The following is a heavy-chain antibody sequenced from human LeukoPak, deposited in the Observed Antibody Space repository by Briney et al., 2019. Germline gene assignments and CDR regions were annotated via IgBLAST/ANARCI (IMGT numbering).Heavy chain of an antibody. CDR3: ARVWTSSWPYYFDY. V-gene: IGHV1-18*01. Sequence: ASVKVSCEASGYTFTSYGISWVRQAPGQGLEWMGWISAYNGNTNYAQKLQGRVTMTTDTSTSTAYMELRSLRSDDTAVYYCARVWTSSWPYYFDYWGQGTLVTVSS. J-gene: IGHJ4*02. CDR1: GYTFTSYG. CDR2: ISAYNGNT. D-gene: IGHD6-13*01.